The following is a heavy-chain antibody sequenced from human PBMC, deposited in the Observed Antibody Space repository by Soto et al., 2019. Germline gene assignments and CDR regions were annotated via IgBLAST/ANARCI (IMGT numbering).Heavy chain of an antibody. CDR2: IWYDGSNK. Sequence: QVQLVESGGGVVQPGRSLRLSCAASGFTFSSYGMHWVRQAPGKGLEWVAVIWYDGSNKYYADSVKGRFTISRDNSKKTLYLQMNSLRAEDTAVYYCARGDSGSYWVDYYYCYGMDVWGQGTTVTVSS. J-gene: IGHJ6*02. CDR1: GFTFSSYG. V-gene: IGHV3-33*01. CDR3: ARGDSGSYWVDYYYCYGMDV. D-gene: IGHD1-26*01.